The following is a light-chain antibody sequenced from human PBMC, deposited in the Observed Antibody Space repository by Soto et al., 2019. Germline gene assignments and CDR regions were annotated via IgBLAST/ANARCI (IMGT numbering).Light chain of an antibody. V-gene: IGKV3-20*01. CDR1: QSVSSSY. CDR2: GAS. J-gene: IGKJ3*01. Sequence: EIVLTQSPGTLSLSPGERATLSCRASQSVSSSYVAWYQQKHGQAPRLLIYGASSRATGITDRFSGSRAGRDFTLTISRLEPEDVAVYYCQQYGSSPLTFGPGTKVDIK. CDR3: QQYGSSPLT.